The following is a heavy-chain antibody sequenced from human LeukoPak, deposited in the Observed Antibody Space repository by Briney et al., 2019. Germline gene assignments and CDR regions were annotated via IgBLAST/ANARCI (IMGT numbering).Heavy chain of an antibody. CDR2: ISSRSSSI. V-gene: IGHV3-21*01. CDR1: GFTLNYYW. Sequence: GGSLRLSCAASGFTLNYYWMTRVRQAPGKGLEWVSSISSRSSSIYYADSVRGRFTISRDDAKNSLYLQMNSLRAEDTAIYYCAREPTVTTSGYWGQGTLVTVSS. CDR3: AREPTVTTSGY. D-gene: IGHD4-17*01. J-gene: IGHJ4*02.